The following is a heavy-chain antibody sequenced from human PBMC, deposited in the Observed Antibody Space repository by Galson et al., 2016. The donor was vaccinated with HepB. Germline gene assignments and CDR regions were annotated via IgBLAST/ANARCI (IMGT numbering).Heavy chain of an antibody. CDR3: ARDRHDIVVVGRQGYYGMDV. J-gene: IGHJ6*04. CDR1: GDSVSSDSAA. V-gene: IGHV6-1*01. D-gene: IGHD2-15*01. CDR2: TYYRSKWYN. Sequence: CAISGDSVSSDSAAWNWIRQSPSRGLEWLGRTYYRSKWYNDYAVSVESRITINPDTSKNQFSLQLNSVTPEDTAVYYCARDRHDIVVVGRQGYYGMDVWGKGTTVTVSS.